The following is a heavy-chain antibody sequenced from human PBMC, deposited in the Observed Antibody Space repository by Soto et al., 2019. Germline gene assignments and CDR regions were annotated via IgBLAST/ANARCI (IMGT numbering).Heavy chain of an antibody. CDR1: GYTFTSYA. CDR2: INAGNGNT. D-gene: IGHD3-3*01. V-gene: IGHV1-3*01. J-gene: IGHJ6*02. Sequence: ASVKVSCKASGYTFTSYAMHWVRQAPGQRLEWMGWINAGNGNTKYSQEFQGRVTITRDTSASTAYMELSSLRSEDTAVYYCARVDYDFWSGYYTSPAQADYGMDVWGQGTTVTVSS. CDR3: ARVDYDFWSGYYTSPAQADYGMDV.